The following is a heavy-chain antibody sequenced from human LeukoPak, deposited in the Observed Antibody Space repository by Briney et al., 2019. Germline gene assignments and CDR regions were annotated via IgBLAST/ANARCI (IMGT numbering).Heavy chain of an antibody. V-gene: IGHV4-59*05. Sequence: SETLSLTCTVSGGSISSYYWSWIRQPAGKGLEWIGSIYYSGSTYYNPSLKSRVTISVDTSKNQFSLKLSSVTAADTAVYYCARHISSNCSGGSCPYYYYYYYMDVWGKGTTVTVSS. CDR1: GGSISSYY. CDR2: IYYSGST. D-gene: IGHD2-15*01. J-gene: IGHJ6*03. CDR3: ARHISSNCSGGSCPYYYYYYYMDV.